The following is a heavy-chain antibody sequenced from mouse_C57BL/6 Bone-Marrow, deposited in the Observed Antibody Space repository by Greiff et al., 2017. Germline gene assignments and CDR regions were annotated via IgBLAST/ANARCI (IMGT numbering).Heavy chain of an antibody. CDR1: GYAFSSSW. Sequence: QVQLQQSGAELVKPGASVKISCKASGYAFSSSWMHWVKQRPGKGLEWIGRIYPGDGDTNYNGKFKGKATLTADTSSSTAYMQLSNLTSEDSAVYYCEGKPYLNYWGRGNTITVSS. CDR2: IYPGDGDT. CDR3: EGKPYLNY. J-gene: IGHJ2*01. V-gene: IGHV1-82*01.